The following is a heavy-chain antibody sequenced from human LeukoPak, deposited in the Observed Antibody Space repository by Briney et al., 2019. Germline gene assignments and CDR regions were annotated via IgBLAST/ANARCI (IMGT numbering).Heavy chain of an antibody. J-gene: IGHJ3*02. CDR1: GGTFSSYA. CDR2: IIPIFGTA. D-gene: IGHD1-26*01. CDR3: ARDYAHVGARRRVSFDI. Sequence: ASVKVSCKASGGTFSSYAISWVRQAPGQGLEWMGGIIPIFGTANYAQKFQGRVTITTDESTSTAYMELSSLRSEDTAVYYCARDYAHVGARRRVSFDIWGQGTMVTVSS. V-gene: IGHV1-69*05.